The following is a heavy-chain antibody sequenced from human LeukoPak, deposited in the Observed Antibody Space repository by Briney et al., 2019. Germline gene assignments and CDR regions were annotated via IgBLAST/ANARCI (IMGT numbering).Heavy chain of an antibody. CDR2: IYYSGST. D-gene: IGHD3-22*01. CDR1: GGSISSYY. CDR3: ARGLTYYYDSSGLFDY. Sequence: SETLSLTCTVSGGSISSYYWSWIRQPPGKGLEWIGYIYYSGSTNYNPSLKSRVTISVDTSKNQFSLKLSSVTEADTVVYFCARGLTYYYDSSGLFDYWGQGTLVTVSS. J-gene: IGHJ4*02. V-gene: IGHV4-59*01.